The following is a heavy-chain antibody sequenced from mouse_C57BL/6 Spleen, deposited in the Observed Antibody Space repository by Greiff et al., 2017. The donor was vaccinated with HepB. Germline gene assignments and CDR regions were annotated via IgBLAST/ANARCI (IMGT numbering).Heavy chain of an antibody. CDR2: INPYNGGT. J-gene: IGHJ2*01. CDR3: ARGLREDYFDY. CDR1: GYTFTDYY. Sequence: VQLQQSGPVLVKPGASVKMSCKASGYTFTDYYMNWVKQSHGKSLEWIGVINPYNGGTSYNQKFKGKATLTVDKSSSTAYMELNSLTSEDSAVYYCARGLREDYFDYWGQGTTLTVSS. D-gene: IGHD1-1*01. V-gene: IGHV1-19*01.